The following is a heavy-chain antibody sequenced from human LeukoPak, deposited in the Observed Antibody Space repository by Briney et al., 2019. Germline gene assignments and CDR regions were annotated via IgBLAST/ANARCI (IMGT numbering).Heavy chain of an antibody. J-gene: IGHJ4*02. V-gene: IGHV3-23*01. CDR3: ARDPDCGSGRIDRY. Sequence: GGSLRLSCAASGFTFSSYAMSWVRQAPGKGLEWVSAISGSGGSTYYADSVKGRFTISRDNSKNTLYLQMNSLRAEDTAVHYCARDPDCGSGRIDRYWGQGTLVTVSS. D-gene: IGHD3-10*01. CDR2: ISGSGGST. CDR1: GFTFSSYA.